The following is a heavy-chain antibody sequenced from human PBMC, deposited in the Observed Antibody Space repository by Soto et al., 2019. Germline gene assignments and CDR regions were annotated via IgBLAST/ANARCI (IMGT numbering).Heavy chain of an antibody. V-gene: IGHV4-30-2*01. D-gene: IGHD2-2*01. J-gene: IGHJ5*02. Sequence: PSETLSLTCAVSGGPISSGGYSWSWMRQPPGQGLVWLGYFYHSRRTYYNPSLKSRVTISVDRSKNEFSLKLSSVTAAATAVYYCVRIDYSTSTSCVREGYTWFDPWGQGTLVTVSS. CDR2: FYHSRRT. CDR3: VRIDYSTSTSCVREGYTWFDP. CDR1: GGPISSGGYS.